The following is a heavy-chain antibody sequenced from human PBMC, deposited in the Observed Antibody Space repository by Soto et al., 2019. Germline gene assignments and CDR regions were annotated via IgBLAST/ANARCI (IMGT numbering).Heavy chain of an antibody. V-gene: IGHV1-69*08. CDR2: IIPLLDIT. CDR3: ARDSPIGSTFSGYDAIDS. CDR1: GGAFTNDI. D-gene: IGHD5-12*01. J-gene: IGHJ4*02. Sequence: QVQLVQSGAEVKKPGSSVKVSCKASGGAFTNDIITWVRQAPGQGLEWMGRIIPLLDITNYAQKFQGRVTITADKSTRTAYMELNSLISEDTAVYYCARDSPIGSTFSGYDAIDSWGQGTLVTVSS.